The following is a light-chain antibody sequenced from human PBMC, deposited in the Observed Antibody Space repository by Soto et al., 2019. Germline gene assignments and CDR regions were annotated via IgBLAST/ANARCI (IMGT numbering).Light chain of an antibody. J-gene: IGLJ2*01. V-gene: IGLV2-14*01. CDR3: SSYTSSSTPHVL. CDR2: AVS. Sequence: QSALTQPASVSGSPGQSITISCTGTSSDVGGYNYVSWYQQHPGKAPKLMIYAVSNRPSGVSNRFSGSKSGNTASLTISGLHAEDEADYYCSSYTSSSTPHVLFGGGTKLTVL. CDR1: SSDVGGYNY.